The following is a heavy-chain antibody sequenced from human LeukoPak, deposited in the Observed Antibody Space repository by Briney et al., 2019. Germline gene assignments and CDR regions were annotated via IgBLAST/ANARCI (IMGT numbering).Heavy chain of an antibody. D-gene: IGHD2-15*01. Sequence: PSETLSLTCAVYGGSFSGYYWSWIRQPPGKGLEWIGEINHSGSTNYNPSLKSRVTISVDTSKNQFSLKLSSVTAAATAGFSCSNCGSCYSQTGLLRGPRPFDYWGQGTLVTVSS. J-gene: IGHJ4*02. V-gene: IGHV4-34*01. CDR2: INHSGST. CDR3: SNCGSCYSQTGLLRGPRPFDY. CDR1: GGSFSGYY.